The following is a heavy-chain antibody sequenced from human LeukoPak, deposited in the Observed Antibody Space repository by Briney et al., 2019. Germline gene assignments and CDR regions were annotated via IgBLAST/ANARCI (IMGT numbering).Heavy chain of an antibody. D-gene: IGHD3-3*01. J-gene: IGHJ5*02. Sequence: PGGSLRLSCAASGFTFSSYWMHWVRHAPGKGLVWVSRINSDGSSTSYADSVKGRFTISRDNAKNTLYLQMNSLRAEDTAVYYCAKNPYDFWSGYYTRGDNWFDPWGQGTLVTVSS. CDR1: GFTFSSYW. CDR2: INSDGSST. CDR3: AKNPYDFWSGYYTRGDNWFDP. V-gene: IGHV3-74*01.